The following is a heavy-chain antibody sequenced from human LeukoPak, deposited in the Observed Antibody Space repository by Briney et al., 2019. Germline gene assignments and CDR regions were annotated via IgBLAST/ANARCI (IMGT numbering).Heavy chain of an antibody. J-gene: IGHJ6*02. CDR1: GYTFTSYD. CDR3: ARGLGEYQLFQEITVTATYYYYGMDV. D-gene: IGHD2-2*01. V-gene: IGHV1-8*01. CDR2: MNPNSGNT. Sequence: ASVKVSCKASGYTFTSYDINWVRQATGQGLEWMGWMNPNSGNTGYAQKFQGRVTMTRNTSISTAYMELSSLRSEDTAVYYCARGLGEYQLFQEITVTATYYYYGMDVWGQGTTVTVSS.